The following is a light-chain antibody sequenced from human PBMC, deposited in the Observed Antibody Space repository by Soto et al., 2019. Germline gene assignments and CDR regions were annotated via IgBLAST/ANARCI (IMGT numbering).Light chain of an antibody. Sequence: QSVLTQPPSVSGAPGQRVTISCTGSSSNVGAGYDVPWYQQLPGTAPKLLIYGNSNRPSGVPDRFSGSKSGTSASLAITGLQAEDEADYYCQSYDSGLSGNVVFGGGTKLTVL. CDR1: SSNVGAGYD. V-gene: IGLV1-40*01. CDR2: GNS. J-gene: IGLJ2*01. CDR3: QSYDSGLSGNVV.